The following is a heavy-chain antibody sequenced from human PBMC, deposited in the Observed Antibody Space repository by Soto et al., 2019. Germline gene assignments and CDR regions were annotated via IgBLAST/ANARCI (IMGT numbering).Heavy chain of an antibody. D-gene: IGHD2-15*01. CDR2: ISYDGSNK. J-gene: IGHJ3*02. Sequence: QVQLVESGGGVVQPGRSLRLSCAASGFTFSSYGMHWVRQAPGKGLEWVAVISYDGSNKYYADSVKGRFTISRDNSKNTLYLQMNSLRAEDTAVYYCAKDRGGKGGDAFYIWGQGTMVTVSS. V-gene: IGHV3-30*18. CDR3: AKDRGGKGGDAFYI. CDR1: GFTFSSYG.